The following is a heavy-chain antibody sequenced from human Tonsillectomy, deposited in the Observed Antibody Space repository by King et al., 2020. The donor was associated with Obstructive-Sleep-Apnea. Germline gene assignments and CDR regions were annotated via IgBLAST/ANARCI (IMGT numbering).Heavy chain of an antibody. CDR3: ARTPGADFSD. V-gene: IGHV4-4*02. Sequence: LQLQESGPGLVKPSGTLSLTCTVSGGSISSSNWWSWVRQPPGKGLEWIGEIYHIGSTNYNPSLKSRLTISVDNSKNQFSLKLSSMTAADTAVYYCARTPGADFSDWGQGTLVTVSS. CDR1: GGSISSSNW. CDR2: IYHIGST. D-gene: IGHD4-11*01. J-gene: IGHJ4*02.